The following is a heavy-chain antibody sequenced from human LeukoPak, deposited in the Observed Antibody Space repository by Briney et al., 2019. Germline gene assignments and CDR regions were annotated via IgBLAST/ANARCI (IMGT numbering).Heavy chain of an antibody. CDR2: IYYRGST. D-gene: IGHD1-7*01. J-gene: IGHJ6*02. CDR1: RGSLSSYY. CDR3: ARRNYNDV. Sequence: SETLSLTCSVSRGSLSSYYWSWIRQPPGKGLEWIGNIYYRGSTNYNPPLKSRVTISIDTSKNQFSLKLNSVTAADRAVYYCARRNYNDVWGQGTTVTVSS. V-gene: IGHV4-59*08.